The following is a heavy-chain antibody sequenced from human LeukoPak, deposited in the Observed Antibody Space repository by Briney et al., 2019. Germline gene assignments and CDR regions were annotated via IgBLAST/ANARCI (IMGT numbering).Heavy chain of an antibody. D-gene: IGHD2-2*01. V-gene: IGHV4-34*01. CDR1: VGSFSGYY. Sequence: SETLSLTCAVYVGSFSGYYWSWIRQPPGKGLEWIGEINHSGSTNYSPSLKSRVTISVDTSKNQFSLKLSSVTAADPAVYYCARSVVPAAMAYNWFDPWGQGTLVTVSS. J-gene: IGHJ5*02. CDR3: ARSVVPAAMAYNWFDP. CDR2: INHSGST.